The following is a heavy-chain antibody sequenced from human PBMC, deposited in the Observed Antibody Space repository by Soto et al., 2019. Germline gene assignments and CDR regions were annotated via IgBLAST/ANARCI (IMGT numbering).Heavy chain of an antibody. D-gene: IGHD6-6*01. V-gene: IGHV1-69*13. CDR3: ASGPKGGCSSPDYYYYYVMDV. CDR1: GGTFSSYA. CDR2: IIPIFGTA. J-gene: IGHJ6*02. Sequence: ASVKVSCKASGGTFSSYAISWVRQAPGQGLEWMGGIIPIFGTANYAQKFQGRVTITADESTSTAYMELSSLRSEDTAVYYCASGPKGGCSSPDYYYYYVMDVWGQGSTVTVSS.